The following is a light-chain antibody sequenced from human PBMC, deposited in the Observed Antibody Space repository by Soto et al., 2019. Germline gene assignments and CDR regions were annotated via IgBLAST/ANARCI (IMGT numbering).Light chain of an antibody. J-gene: IGKJ4*02. CDR3: MEALQTANR. CDR1: QSLLHSNGYNY. CDR2: LGS. V-gene: IGKV2-28*01. Sequence: DIVMTQSPLSLPVTPGEPASISCRSSQSLLHSNGYNYLDWYLQKPGQSPQLLIYLGSNRASGVPGRFSGSGSGTDFTLKISRIEAEDVGVYYGMEALQTANRFGGGTKVDIK.